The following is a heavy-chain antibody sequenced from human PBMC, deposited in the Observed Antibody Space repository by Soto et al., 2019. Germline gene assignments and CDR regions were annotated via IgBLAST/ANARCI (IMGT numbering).Heavy chain of an antibody. Sequence: QVQLVQSGAEVKKPGASVKVSCKASGYTFTNYGITWMRQAPDQGLEWMGWISAYNGNTYYAQKFQGRLTITTAASTDTAYMDLRSLSSDDTAVYYCARKGTGYPTDHWGQGTLVTVSS. J-gene: IGHJ5*02. CDR1: GYTFTNYG. CDR2: ISAYNGNT. CDR3: ARKGTGYPTDH. V-gene: IGHV1-18*01. D-gene: IGHD3-9*01.